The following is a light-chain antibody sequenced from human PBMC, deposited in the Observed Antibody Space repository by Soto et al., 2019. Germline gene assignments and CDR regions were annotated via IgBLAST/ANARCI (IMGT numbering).Light chain of an antibody. V-gene: IGKV1-39*01. Sequence: DIQMTQSPSSLSASVGDRVTITCRASQSISTYLNWYQQKPGKAPNLLIYVASNLQSGVPSRFSGSGSGTDFTLTISSLQHEDFATYYCQQSYNTPWTFGEGTKVDIK. J-gene: IGKJ1*01. CDR2: VAS. CDR1: QSISTY. CDR3: QQSYNTPWT.